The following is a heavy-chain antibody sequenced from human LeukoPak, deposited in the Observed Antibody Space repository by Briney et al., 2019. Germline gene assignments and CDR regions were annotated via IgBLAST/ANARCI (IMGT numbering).Heavy chain of an antibody. V-gene: IGHV3-23*01. J-gene: IGHJ5*02. Sequence: PGGSLRLSCEASGFTFSRHAMNWVRQAPEKGLEWVSGISGGGENTFYADSVKGRFTISRDNSRNTLYLQMYGLRADDTALYFCAKGPYSGYSTYFDPWGQGTRVTVSS. D-gene: IGHD5-12*01. CDR2: ISGGGENT. CDR3: AKGPYSGYSTYFDP. CDR1: GFTFSRHA.